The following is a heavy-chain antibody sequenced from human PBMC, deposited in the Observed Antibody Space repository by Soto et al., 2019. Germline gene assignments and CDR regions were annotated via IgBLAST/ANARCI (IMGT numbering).Heavy chain of an antibody. CDR2: IIPIFGTA. CDR1: GGTFSSYA. CDR3: ARYAGNTATENYYYYYGMDV. J-gene: IGHJ6*02. Sequence: SVKVSCKASGGTFSSYAISWVRQAPGQGLEWMGGIIPIFGTANYAQKFQGRVTITADKSTSTAYMELSSLRSEDTAVYYCARYAGNTATENYYYYYGMDVWGQGTTVTVSS. V-gene: IGHV1-69*06. D-gene: IGHD5-12*01.